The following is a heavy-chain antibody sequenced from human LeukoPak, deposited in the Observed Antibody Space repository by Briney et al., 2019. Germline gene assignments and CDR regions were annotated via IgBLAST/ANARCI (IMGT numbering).Heavy chain of an antibody. CDR3: ARSGVATCHY. V-gene: IGHV3-23*01. CDR1: GFTFSIYA. D-gene: IGHD2-15*01. J-gene: IGHJ4*02. Sequence: GGSLRLSCQASGFTFSIYAMSWVRKAPGKGLKWVSSINPDGGGSFFADSVKGRFTISRDDSRSVVYLQMNSLSAEDTAVYYCARSGVATCHYWGQGVLVTVSS. CDR2: INPDGGGS.